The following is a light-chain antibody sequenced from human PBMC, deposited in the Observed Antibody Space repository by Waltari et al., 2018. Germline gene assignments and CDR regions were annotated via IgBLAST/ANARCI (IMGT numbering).Light chain of an antibody. CDR3: QCYDSSLSGSL. Sequence: QSVLTQPPSVSGAPGQRVTISCTGSSSNIGAGYAVHWYQQLPGTAPKLLIYGNTNRPSGVPDRFSGSKSGTSASLAITGLQAEDESDYYCQCYDSSLSGSLFGGGTKLTVL. CDR2: GNT. V-gene: IGLV1-40*01. J-gene: IGLJ3*02. CDR1: SSNIGAGYA.